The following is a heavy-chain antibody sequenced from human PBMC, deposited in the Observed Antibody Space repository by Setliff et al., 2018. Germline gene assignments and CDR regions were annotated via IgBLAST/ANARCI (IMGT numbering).Heavy chain of an antibody. CDR2: TIPVFGTT. CDR1: GGTFRNYG. J-gene: IGHJ6*03. Sequence: SVKVSCKASGGTFRNYGISWVRQAPGQGLEWKGGTIPVFGTTDYSQKFQGRVTIITDESTSTAFMQLSSLRSEDTAVYYCVREGVDTKSSTDYRYYKDVWGKGTTVTVSS. D-gene: IGHD5-18*01. V-gene: IGHV1-69*05. CDR3: VREGVDTKSSTDYRYYKDV.